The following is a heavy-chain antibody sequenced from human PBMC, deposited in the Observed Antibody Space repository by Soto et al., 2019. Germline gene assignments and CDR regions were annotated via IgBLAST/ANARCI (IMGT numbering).Heavy chain of an antibody. D-gene: IGHD6-6*01. J-gene: IGHJ6*02. Sequence: SETLSLTCTVSGGSISSYYWSWIRQPPGKGLEWIGYIYYSGSTSYNPSLKSRVTISVDTSKNQFSLKLSSVAAADTAVYYCARGGSSVSSYYYYGMDVWGQGTTVTVSS. CDR3: ARGGSSVSSYYYYGMDV. V-gene: IGHV4-59*01. CDR2: IYYSGST. CDR1: GGSISSYY.